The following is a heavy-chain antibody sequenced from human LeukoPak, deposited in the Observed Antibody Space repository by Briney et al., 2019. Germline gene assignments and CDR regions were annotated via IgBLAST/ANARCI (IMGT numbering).Heavy chain of an antibody. Sequence: ASVKVSCKASGYTFTGYYMHWVRQAPGQGLEWMGWINPNSGGTNYAQKPQGRVTLTTDTSTSTAYMELRSLISDGTAVYYCARTYYYDTSGSFDSWGQGTPVTVSS. J-gene: IGHJ4*02. CDR3: ARTYYYDTSGSFDS. CDR2: INPNSGGT. D-gene: IGHD3-22*01. V-gene: IGHV1-2*02. CDR1: GYTFTGYY.